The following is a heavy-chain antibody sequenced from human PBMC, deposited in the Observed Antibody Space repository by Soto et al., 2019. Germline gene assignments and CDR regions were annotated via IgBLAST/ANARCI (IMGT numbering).Heavy chain of an antibody. CDR2: ILVDGRT. D-gene: IGHD2-8*02. Sequence: VSLILSCAASGFICSSYDMSWVRQAPGKGLEWVSTILVDGRTFYVDSVKGRFTISRDSSQNTVYLQMNSLTAGDTALYYCAKATATGGGAFDICGQGTMVTVSS. CDR1: GFICSSYD. J-gene: IGHJ3*02. V-gene: IGHV3-23*01. CDR3: AKATATGGGAFDI.